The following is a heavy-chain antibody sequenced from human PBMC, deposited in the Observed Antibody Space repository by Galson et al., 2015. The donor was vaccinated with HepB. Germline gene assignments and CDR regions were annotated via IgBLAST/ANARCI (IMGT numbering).Heavy chain of an antibody. CDR3: ARTPEAGTDAFDV. J-gene: IGHJ3*01. Sequence: PALVKPTQTLTLTCPFSGFSLNINGMCVSWIRQPPRKALEWLALLDWVDGKDYNKYLKPKLTISKDTSKNQVVLKMTKMDTVDTGTYFCARTPEAGTDAFDVWGQGALVTVSS. CDR1: GFSLNINGMC. D-gene: IGHD6-19*01. CDR2: LDWVDGK. V-gene: IGHV2-70*01.